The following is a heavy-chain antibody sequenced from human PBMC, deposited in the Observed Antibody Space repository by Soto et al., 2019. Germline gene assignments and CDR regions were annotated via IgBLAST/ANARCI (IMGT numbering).Heavy chain of an antibody. D-gene: IGHD6-13*01. CDR1: GFTFDDYA. Sequence: EVLLVESGGGLVQPGRSLRLSCAASGFTFDDYAMHWVRQALGKGLEWVSGISWNSGRIGYADSVKGRFTISRDNAKNSLYLQMNSLRAEDTALYYCAKGDSSSWYRPFDYWGQGTLVTVSS. J-gene: IGHJ4*02. CDR2: ISWNSGRI. CDR3: AKGDSSSWYRPFDY. V-gene: IGHV3-9*01.